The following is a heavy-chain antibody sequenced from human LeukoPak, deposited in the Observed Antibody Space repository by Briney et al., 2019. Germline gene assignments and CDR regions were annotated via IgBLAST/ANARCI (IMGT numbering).Heavy chain of an antibody. Sequence: SETLSLTCTVPGGSISSGNYYWSWIRQPAGKGLEWIGHIYTSGSTNYNPPLKSRVTMSVDTSKNQFYLKLSSVTAADTAVYYCARGETYYYGSGTYSTYFDYWGQGTLVTVSS. CDR2: IYTSGST. CDR3: ARGETYYYGSGTYSTYFDY. CDR1: GGSISSGNYY. J-gene: IGHJ4*02. D-gene: IGHD3-10*01. V-gene: IGHV4-61*09.